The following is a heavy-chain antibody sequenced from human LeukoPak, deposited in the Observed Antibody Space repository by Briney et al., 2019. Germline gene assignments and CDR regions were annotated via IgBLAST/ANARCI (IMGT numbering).Heavy chain of an antibody. Sequence: PSETLSLTCTVSGGSMNSADYYWRWIRQPPGKGLEWIAYIYYGGSTYYNPSLKSRVTISLDTSKNQFSLKLTSVTAADTAVYYCARTEWGGGWFDPWGQGTLVTVSS. J-gene: IGHJ5*02. CDR1: GGSMNSADYY. CDR2: IYYGGST. CDR3: ARTEWGGGWFDP. D-gene: IGHD3-16*01. V-gene: IGHV4-30-4*01.